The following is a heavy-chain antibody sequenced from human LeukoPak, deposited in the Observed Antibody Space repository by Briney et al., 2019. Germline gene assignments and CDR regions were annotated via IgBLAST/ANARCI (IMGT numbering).Heavy chain of an antibody. CDR1: GGSISSSNW. V-gene: IGHV4-4*02. CDR2: IYHSGST. D-gene: IGHD6-6*01. J-gene: IGHJ6*03. Sequence: SGTLSLTCAVSGGSISSSNWWSWVRQPPGKGLEWIGEIYHSGSTNYNPSLKSRVTISVDKSKNQFSLKLSSVTAADTAVYYCARSPYYSSSSGYYYYMDVWGKGTTVTVSS. CDR3: ARSPYYSSSSGYYYYMDV.